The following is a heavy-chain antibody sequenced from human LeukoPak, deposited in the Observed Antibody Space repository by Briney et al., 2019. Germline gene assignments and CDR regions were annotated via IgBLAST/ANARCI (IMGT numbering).Heavy chain of an antibody. CDR3: ARAGITMVRGVIKGDAFDI. Sequence: ASLKVSCKASGYTFTSYDINWVRQATGQGLEWMGWINPNSGNTYYAQKVKGRVTMTRDTSISTPYMQMSSLRAEDTAVYYCARAGITMVRGVIKGDAFDIWGQETILTVSS. J-gene: IGHJ3*02. CDR2: INPNSGNT. CDR1: GYTFTSYD. D-gene: IGHD3-10*01. V-gene: IGHV1-8*01.